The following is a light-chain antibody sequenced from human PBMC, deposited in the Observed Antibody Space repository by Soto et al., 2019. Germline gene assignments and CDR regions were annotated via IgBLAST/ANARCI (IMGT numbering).Light chain of an antibody. CDR2: DAS. CDR1: QSVSSQ. J-gene: IGKJ2*01. CDR3: HQRSNWPRT. V-gene: IGKV3-11*01. Sequence: EIVLTQSPATLSLSPGERASLSCRTSQSVSSQLAWYQQKPGQAPRLLIYDASNTATGVPARFSGSGSGTDFTLPISSLEPEDFGVYYCHQRSNWPRTFGQGTKLEIK.